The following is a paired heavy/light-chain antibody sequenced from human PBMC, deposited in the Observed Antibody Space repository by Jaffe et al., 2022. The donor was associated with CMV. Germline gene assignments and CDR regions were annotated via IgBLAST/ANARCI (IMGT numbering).Heavy chain of an antibody. D-gene: IGHD3-22*01. V-gene: IGHV3-64*01. CDR2: ISSDGRST. CDR1: GFTLSNYG. Sequence: EIQLVESGGGLVQPGGSLRLSCAASGFTLSNYGMHWVRQVPGKGLEYVLGISSDGRSTAYANSVKDRFSASRDNSKNMVYLQMGSLTAEDMAVYHCTREEYLYDGSGSYYYFMDVWGKGTTVTVSS. CDR3: TREEYLYDGSGSYYYFMDV. J-gene: IGHJ6*03.
Light chain of an antibody. J-gene: IGKJ1*01. CDR3: QQSFSPPRT. CDR2: AAS. Sequence: DIQMTQSPSSLSASAGDRVTITCRASQSISVYLNWYQKKPGKPPKLLIYAASSLQSGVPSRFSGSGSGTDFTLTITSLQPEDFATYYCQQSFSPPRTFGQGTKVEFK. CDR1: QSISVY. V-gene: IGKV1-39*01.